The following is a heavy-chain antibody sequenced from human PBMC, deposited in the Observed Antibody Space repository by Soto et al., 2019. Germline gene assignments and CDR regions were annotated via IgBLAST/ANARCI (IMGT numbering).Heavy chain of an antibody. D-gene: IGHD3-3*01. Sequence: GGSLRLSCAASGFTFSSYGMHWVRQAPGKGLEWVAVIWYDGSNKYYADSVKGRFTISRDDSKNTLYLQMNSLRAEDTAVYYCARGTDFWSYDYYGMDVWGQGTTVTVSS. CDR1: GFTFSSYG. J-gene: IGHJ6*02. V-gene: IGHV3-33*01. CDR2: IWYDGSNK. CDR3: ARGTDFWSYDYYGMDV.